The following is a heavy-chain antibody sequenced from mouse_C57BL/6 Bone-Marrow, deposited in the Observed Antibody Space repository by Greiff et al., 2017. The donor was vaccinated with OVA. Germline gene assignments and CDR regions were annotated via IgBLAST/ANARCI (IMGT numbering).Heavy chain of an antibody. D-gene: IGHD1-1*01. Sequence: DVMLVESGGGLVKPGGSLKLSCAASGFTFSSYAMSWVRQTPEKRLEWVATISDGGSYTYYPDNVKGRFTISRDNAKNNLYLQMSHLKSEDTAMYYCAMGLLLRYWYFDVWGTGTTVTVSS. V-gene: IGHV5-4*03. J-gene: IGHJ1*03. CDR1: GFTFSSYA. CDR2: ISDGGSYT. CDR3: AMGLLLRYWYFDV.